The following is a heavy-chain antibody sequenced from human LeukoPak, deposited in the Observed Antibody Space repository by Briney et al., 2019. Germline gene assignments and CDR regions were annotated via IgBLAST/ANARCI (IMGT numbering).Heavy chain of an antibody. Sequence: ASVEVSCKASGYTFTGYYIHWVRQAPGQGLEWMGWINPNSGGTVYARKFQGRVTITRDTSISTGYMELSGLKSDDTAVYYCARGFQLPHPLEDWLDPWGQGTRVTVSS. CDR3: ARGFQLPHPLEDWLDP. J-gene: IGHJ5*02. CDR2: INPNSGGT. CDR1: GYTFTGYY. V-gene: IGHV1-2*02. D-gene: IGHD2-2*01.